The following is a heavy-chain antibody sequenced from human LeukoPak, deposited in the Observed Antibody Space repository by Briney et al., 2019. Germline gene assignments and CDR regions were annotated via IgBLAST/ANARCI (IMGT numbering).Heavy chain of an antibody. CDR3: ARDRAAGTRGSFDY. D-gene: IGHD6-13*01. J-gene: IGHJ4*02. CDR1: GYTLTSYG. CDR2: ISAYSGNT. V-gene: IGHV1-18*04. Sequence: ASVKVSCKASGYTLTSYGISWVRQAPGQGLEWMGWISAYSGNTNYAQKLQGRVTMTTDTSTSTAYMELRSLRSDDTAVYYCARDRAAGTRGSFDYWGQGTLVTVSS.